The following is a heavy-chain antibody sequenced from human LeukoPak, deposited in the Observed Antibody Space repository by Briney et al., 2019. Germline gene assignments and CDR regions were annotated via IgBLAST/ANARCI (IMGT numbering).Heavy chain of an antibody. V-gene: IGHV1-18*01. CDR1: GYTFNHYG. J-gene: IGHJ6*02. Sequence: GASVKVSCKASGYTFNHYGFSWVRQAPGQGLEWMGWISAYNGNTNYAQKLQGRVTMTTDTSTSTAYMELRSLGSDDTAVYYCARRGRFTIFGVADYGMDVWGQGTTVTVSS. CDR2: ISAYNGNT. CDR3: ARRGRFTIFGVADYGMDV. D-gene: IGHD3-3*01.